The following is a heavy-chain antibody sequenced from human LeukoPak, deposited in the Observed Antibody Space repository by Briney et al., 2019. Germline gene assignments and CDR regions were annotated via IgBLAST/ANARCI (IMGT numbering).Heavy chain of an antibody. Sequence: PGGSLRLSCATSGFTVSSNHMNWVRQAPGKGLEWISVIYTGGGTFYADSVRGRFTISRDNSKNTLFMQMNSLRAEDTAVYYCAKDFYDSSGSRYDYWGQGTLVTVSS. J-gene: IGHJ4*02. CDR2: IYTGGGT. CDR3: AKDFYDSSGSRYDY. V-gene: IGHV3-53*01. CDR1: GFTVSSNH. D-gene: IGHD3-22*01.